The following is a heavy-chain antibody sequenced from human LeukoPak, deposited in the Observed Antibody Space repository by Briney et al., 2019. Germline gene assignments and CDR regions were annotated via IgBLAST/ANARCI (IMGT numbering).Heavy chain of an antibody. J-gene: IGHJ5*02. CDR1: GYTFTGYY. Sequence: ASVKVSCKASGYTFTGYYMHWVRQAPGQGLEWMGWINPNSGGTNYVQKFQGWVTMTRDTSISTAYMELSRLRSDDTAVYYCARGTSGWAPKYNWFDPWGQGTLVTVSS. CDR3: ARGTSGWAPKYNWFDP. V-gene: IGHV1-2*04. CDR2: INPNSGGT. D-gene: IGHD6-19*01.